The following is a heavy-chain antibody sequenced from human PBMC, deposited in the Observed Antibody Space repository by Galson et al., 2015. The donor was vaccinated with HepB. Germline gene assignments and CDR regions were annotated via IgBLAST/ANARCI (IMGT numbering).Heavy chain of an antibody. CDR1: GFSLSEIGMC. J-gene: IGHJ4*02. D-gene: IGHD6-13*01. V-gene: IGHV2-70*20. Sequence: PALVKPTQTLTLTCSISGFSLSEIGMCVSWVRQSPGKALEWLALINWEENKFYNPSLKTGFAISRDTSKNQVVLTMTSVDPVDTGTYYCARRGVFGSSTWFAFDYWGPGALVIVSS. CDR2: INWEENK. CDR3: ARRGVFGSSTWFAFDY.